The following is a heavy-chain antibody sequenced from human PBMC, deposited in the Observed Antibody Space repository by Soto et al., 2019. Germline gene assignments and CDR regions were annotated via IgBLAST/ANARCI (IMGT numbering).Heavy chain of an antibody. V-gene: IGHV3-23*01. Sequence: DVPLLESGGRLVQPGGSLRLSCVASGFKLNSYVMSWVRQAPGKGLEWVSGISGSSPYYADSVKGRFTISRDNSKNTLYLQMNSLRAEDTAAYYCAKGWGDYWGQGTLVTVSS. D-gene: IGHD3-16*01. J-gene: IGHJ4*02. CDR1: GFKLNSYV. CDR3: AKGWGDY. CDR2: ISGSSP.